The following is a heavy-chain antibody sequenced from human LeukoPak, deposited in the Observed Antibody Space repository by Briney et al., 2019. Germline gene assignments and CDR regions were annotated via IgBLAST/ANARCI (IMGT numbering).Heavy chain of an antibody. J-gene: IGHJ4*02. V-gene: IGHV3-7*01. D-gene: IGHD3-9*01. CDR2: IQQEGSEK. CDR3: ARVRRLGYYFDY. CDR1: GFTFSGYW. Sequence: RGSLRLSCAASGFTFSGYWMSWGRPAPGKGVGRGANIQQEGSEKDYVATGKGRFTISRDNAKNPLYLQMNSLRAEDMAVYYCARVRRLGYYFDYWGQGTLVTASS.